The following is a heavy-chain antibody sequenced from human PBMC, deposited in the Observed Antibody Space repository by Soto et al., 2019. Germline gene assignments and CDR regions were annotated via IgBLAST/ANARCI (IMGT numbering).Heavy chain of an antibody. Sequence: QVQLQESGPGLVKPSETLSLTCTVSGGSISSYYWSWIRQPPGKGLECIGYIYYSGSTNYNPSLKRRVTTSVDTSKNQSSLKLSSVPAADPAVYYCARHGQWLVTVYYYNAMDVWGQGTTVTVSS. J-gene: IGHJ6*02. CDR1: GGSISSYY. CDR3: ARHGQWLVTVYYYNAMDV. CDR2: IYYSGST. V-gene: IGHV4-59*08. D-gene: IGHD6-19*01.